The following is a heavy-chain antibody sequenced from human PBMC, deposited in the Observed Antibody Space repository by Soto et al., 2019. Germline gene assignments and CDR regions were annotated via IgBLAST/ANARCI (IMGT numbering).Heavy chain of an antibody. D-gene: IGHD3-16*02. CDR3: AKEPPHPTTFGGVIDDAFDI. J-gene: IGHJ3*02. CDR2: ISGSGGST. Sequence: GGSLRLSCAASGFTFSSYAMSWVRQAPGKGLEWVSAISGSGGSTYYADSVKGRFTISRDNSKNTLYLQMNSLRAEDTAVYFCAKEPPHPTTFGGVIDDAFDIWGQGTMVTVSS. CDR1: GFTFSSYA. V-gene: IGHV3-23*01.